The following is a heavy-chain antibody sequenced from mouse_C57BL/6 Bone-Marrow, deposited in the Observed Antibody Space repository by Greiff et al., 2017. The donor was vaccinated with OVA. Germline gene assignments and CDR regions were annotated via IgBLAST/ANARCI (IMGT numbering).Heavy chain of an antibody. D-gene: IGHD2-1*01. Sequence: VQLKESVAELVRPGASVKLSCTASGFNIKNTYMHWVKQRPEQGLEWIGRIDPANGNTKYAPKFQGKATITADTSSNTAYLQLRSLTTEDTAMYYCAREGIYYGNPSCWYFDVWGTGTTVTVSA. V-gene: IGHV14-3*01. J-gene: IGHJ1*03. CDR2: IDPANGNT. CDR1: GFNIKNTY. CDR3: AREGIYYGNPSCWYFDV.